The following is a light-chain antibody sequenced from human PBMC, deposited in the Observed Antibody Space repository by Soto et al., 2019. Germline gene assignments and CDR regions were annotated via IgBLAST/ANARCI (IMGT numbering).Light chain of an antibody. CDR1: QSMINY. Sequence: DIQMTQSPSTLSASVGDRVTITCRASQSMINYLAWYQQKPGKAPKLLIYDVSTLGSGVPSRLSGSGSGTEFTLIISSLQPDDSATYYCQKYDSYWTFGPGTKVDIK. CDR3: QKYDSYWT. V-gene: IGKV1-5*01. J-gene: IGKJ1*01. CDR2: DVS.